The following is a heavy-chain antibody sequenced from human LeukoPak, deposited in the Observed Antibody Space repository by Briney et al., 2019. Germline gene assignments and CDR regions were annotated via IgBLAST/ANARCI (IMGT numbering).Heavy chain of an antibody. V-gene: IGHV3-30*04. J-gene: IGHJ4*02. CDR3: ARAEGYGGELDY. CDR2: IPYDGSNK. CDR1: GFTFSRYA. Sequence: PGGSLRLSCAASGFTFSRYAMHWVRQAPGKGLEWVSVIPYDGSNKYYADSVKGRFTISRENSKNRLYLQMNSLRAEDTAVYYCARAEGYGGELDYWGQGTMVTVSS. D-gene: IGHD4-23*01.